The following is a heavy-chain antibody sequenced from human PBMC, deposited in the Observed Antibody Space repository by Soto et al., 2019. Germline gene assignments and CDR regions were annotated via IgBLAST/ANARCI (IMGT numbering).Heavy chain of an antibody. D-gene: IGHD3-22*01. J-gene: IGHJ5*02. CDR2: IKQDGSEK. CDR1: EFTFSSYW. Sequence: EVQLVESGGGLVQPGGSLRLSCAASEFTFSSYWMSWVRQAPGKGLEWVANIKQDGSEKYYVDSVKGRFTISRDNAKNSLYLQMNSLRAEDTAVYYCASSYYYDSSGYYHWRQGTLLTVSS. CDR3: ASSYYYDSSGYYH. V-gene: IGHV3-7*01.